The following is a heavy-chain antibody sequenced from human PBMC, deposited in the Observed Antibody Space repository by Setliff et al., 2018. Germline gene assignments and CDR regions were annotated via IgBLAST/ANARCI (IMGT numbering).Heavy chain of an antibody. CDR1: GGTFSDYY. V-gene: IGHV4-34*01. CDR2: INHRGST. D-gene: IGHD6-6*01. Sequence: SETLSLTCAAYGGTFSDYYWTWIRQPPGKGLEWIGEINHRGSTNYNPSLKSRATILIDTSKDQFSLKLISMSAADTAVYFCARGRNIAARLLDSWGQGALVTVSS. CDR3: ARGRNIAARLLDS. J-gene: IGHJ4*02.